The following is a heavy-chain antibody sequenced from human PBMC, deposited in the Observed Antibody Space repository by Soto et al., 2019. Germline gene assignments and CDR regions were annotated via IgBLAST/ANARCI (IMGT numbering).Heavy chain of an antibody. J-gene: IGHJ4*02. CDR3: AKTILHYYSDS. CDR1: GFRITSNA. V-gene: IGHV3-23*01. CDR2: MTSDGGAS. Sequence: DVQLLESGGGLVQPGGSLRLSCAASGFRITSNAMTWVRQAPGKGLEWVSLMTSDGGASYYSDSVRGRVTISRDTSKNTLDLQMNSLRVEDTAIYYCAKTILHYYSDSWGQGTLVSVSS. D-gene: IGHD2-15*01.